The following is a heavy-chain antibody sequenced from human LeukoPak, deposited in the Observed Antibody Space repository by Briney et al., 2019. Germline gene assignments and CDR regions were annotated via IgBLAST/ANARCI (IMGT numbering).Heavy chain of an antibody. V-gene: IGHV4-34*01. CDR1: GFTFSSYS. J-gene: IGHJ4*02. CDR3: ARRSGSFSL. Sequence: KPGGSLRLSCAASGFTFSSYSMNWVRQPPGKGLEWIGEINPRGSTNYSPSLKSRISVSVDTSKNQFSLKLSSVTAADTAVYYCARRSGSFSLWGQGTLVTVSS. D-gene: IGHD3-10*01. CDR2: INPRGST.